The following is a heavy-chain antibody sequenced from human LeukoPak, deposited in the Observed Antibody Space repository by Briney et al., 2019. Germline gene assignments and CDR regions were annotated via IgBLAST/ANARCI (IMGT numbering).Heavy chain of an antibody. Sequence: PSETLSLTCTVSGGSISSYYWSWIRQPPGKGLEWIGYIYYSGSTNYNPSLKSRVTISVDTSKNQFSLKLSSVTAADTAVYYCARDPGYDGTENAFDIWGQGTMVTVSS. CDR3: ARDPGYDGTENAFDI. CDR1: GGSISSYY. J-gene: IGHJ3*02. D-gene: IGHD5-12*01. CDR2: IYYSGST. V-gene: IGHV4-59*01.